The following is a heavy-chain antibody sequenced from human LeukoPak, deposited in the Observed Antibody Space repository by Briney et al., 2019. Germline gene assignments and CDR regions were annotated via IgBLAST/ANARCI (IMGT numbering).Heavy chain of an antibody. CDR3: ARGHYGSGTGTYPD. D-gene: IGHD3-10*01. Sequence: SETLSLTCTVSGASLSPNYWSWIRQPPRKGLEWIGYIYYSGSTDYNPSLKSRVTISVDTSKNQVSLKLNSVTAADTAVYYCARGHYGSGTGTYPDWGQGTLVTVSS. J-gene: IGHJ4*02. CDR1: GASLSPNY. V-gene: IGHV4-59*01. CDR2: IYYSGST.